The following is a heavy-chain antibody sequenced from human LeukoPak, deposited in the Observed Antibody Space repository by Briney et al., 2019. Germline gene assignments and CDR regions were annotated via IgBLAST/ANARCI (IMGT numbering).Heavy chain of an antibody. V-gene: IGHV3-74*01. J-gene: IGHJ3*02. D-gene: IGHD3-10*01. CDR2: IIGDGSLI. CDR1: GFTFSNSW. CDR3: ANTHFGELLSAFDI. Sequence: PGGSLRLSCAASGFTFSNSWMHWVRQVPGKGLVYVSSIIGDGSLIHYADSVKGRFTVSRDNAKNTLYLQMNSLRAEDTAVYYCANTHFGELLSAFDIWGQGTMVTVSS.